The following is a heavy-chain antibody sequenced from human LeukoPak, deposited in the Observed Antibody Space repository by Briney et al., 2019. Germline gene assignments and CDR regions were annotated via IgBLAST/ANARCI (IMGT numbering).Heavy chain of an antibody. CDR3: ARVRDCRYCSSTSCYCPHYYYYYYMDV. V-gene: IGHV1-18*01. CDR1: GYTFTSYG. D-gene: IGHD2-2*01. Sequence: GASVKVSCKASGYTFTSYGISWVRQAPGQGLEWMGWISAYNGNTNYAQNLQGRVTMTTDTSTSTAYMELRSLRSDDTAVYYCARVRDCRYCSSTSCYCPHYYYYYYMDVWGKGTTVTVSS. CDR2: ISAYNGNT. J-gene: IGHJ6*03.